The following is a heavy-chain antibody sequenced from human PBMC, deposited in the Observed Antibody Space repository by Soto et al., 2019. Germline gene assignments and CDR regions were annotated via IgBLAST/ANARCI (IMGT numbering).Heavy chain of an antibody. Sequence: ASVKVSCKVSGYTFTSYAMHWVRQAPGQRLEWMGWINAGNGNTKYSQKFQGRVTITRDTSASTAYMELSSLRSEDTAVYYCARGGDYGDYVFDYWGQGTLVTVSS. CDR2: INAGNGNT. CDR1: GYTFTSYA. CDR3: ARGGDYGDYVFDY. V-gene: IGHV1-3*01. J-gene: IGHJ4*02. D-gene: IGHD4-17*01.